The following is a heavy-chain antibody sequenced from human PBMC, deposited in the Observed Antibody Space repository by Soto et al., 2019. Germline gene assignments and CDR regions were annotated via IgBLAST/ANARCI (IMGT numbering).Heavy chain of an antibody. V-gene: IGHV4-34*01. J-gene: IGHJ4*02. CDR1: GGSFSGYY. Sequence: PSETLSLTCAVYGGSFSGYYWSWIRQPPGKGLEWIGEINHSGSTNYNPSLKSRVTISVDTSKNQFSLKLSSVTAADTAVYYCARSHYTYGLLIDYWGPGIMVTVSS. D-gene: IGHD2-8*01. CDR2: INHSGST. CDR3: ARSHYTYGLLIDY.